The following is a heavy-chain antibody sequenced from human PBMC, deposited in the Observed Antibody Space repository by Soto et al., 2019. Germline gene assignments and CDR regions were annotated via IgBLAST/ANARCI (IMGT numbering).Heavy chain of an antibody. J-gene: IGHJ4*02. Sequence: SVKVSCKASGGTFSSYAISWVRQAPGQGLEWMGGIIPIFGTANYAQKFQGRVTITADESTSTAYMELSSLRSEDTAVYYCARDRLEYSSSLYDYWGQGTLVTVSS. V-gene: IGHV1-69*13. CDR2: IIPIFGTA. CDR3: ARDRLEYSSSLYDY. CDR1: GGTFSSYA. D-gene: IGHD6-6*01.